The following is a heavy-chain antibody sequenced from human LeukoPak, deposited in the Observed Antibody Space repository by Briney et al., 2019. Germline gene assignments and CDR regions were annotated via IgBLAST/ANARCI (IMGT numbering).Heavy chain of an antibody. D-gene: IGHD4-11*01. CDR3: ARVLLQYGMGYNYYFDC. CDR1: GGSISSGNYY. CDR2: IYYSGST. J-gene: IGHJ4*02. V-gene: IGHV4-30-4*08. Sequence: SETLSLTCTISGGSISSGNYYWSWIRQPAGKELEWIGYIYYSGSTYYNPSLKSRVTISVDTSKNQFSLKLSSVTAADTAVYYCARVLLQYGMGYNYYFDCWGQGTLVTVSS.